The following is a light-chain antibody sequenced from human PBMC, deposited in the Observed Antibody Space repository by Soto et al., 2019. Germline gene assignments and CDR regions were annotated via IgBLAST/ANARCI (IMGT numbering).Light chain of an antibody. CDR2: DAS. CDR1: QSVSSY. Sequence: EIVLTQSPATLSLSPGERATLSCRDSQSVSSYLAWYQQNPGQAPRLLIYDASIRATGVPARFSGSGSGTDFTLTSSALEREDFALYYCQQRSNWPPITFGQGTRLEIK. J-gene: IGKJ5*01. V-gene: IGKV3-11*01. CDR3: QQRSNWPPIT.